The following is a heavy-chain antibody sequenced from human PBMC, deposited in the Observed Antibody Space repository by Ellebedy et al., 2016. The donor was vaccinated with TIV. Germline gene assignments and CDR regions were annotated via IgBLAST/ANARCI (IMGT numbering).Heavy chain of an antibody. Sequence: GGSLRLXXAASGFPFSSYAMAWVRQAPGKGLEWVSAISVIGGRTYYADSVKGRFTISRDNAKNSLYLQMNSLRAEDTAVYYCARDGMIWGVCDYWGQGILVTVSS. CDR2: ISVIGGRT. J-gene: IGHJ4*02. V-gene: IGHV3-23*01. CDR1: GFPFSSYA. D-gene: IGHD3-10*01. CDR3: ARDGMIWGVCDY.